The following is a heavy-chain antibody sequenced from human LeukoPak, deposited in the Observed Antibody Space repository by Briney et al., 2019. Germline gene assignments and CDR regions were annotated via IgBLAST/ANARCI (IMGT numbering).Heavy chain of an antibody. D-gene: IGHD4-11*01. CDR2: VDPNTGDT. CDR3: ARDQDYRNYVAEY. CDR1: GYTFTGYY. V-gene: IGHV1-2*02. Sequence: ASVKVSCKASGYTFTGYYMHWVRQAPGQGLEWMGCVDPNTGDTNYAQKFQGRVTMTRDTSISTAYLELSRLRSDDTAVYYCARDQDYRNYVAEYWGQGTLSPSPQ. J-gene: IGHJ4*02.